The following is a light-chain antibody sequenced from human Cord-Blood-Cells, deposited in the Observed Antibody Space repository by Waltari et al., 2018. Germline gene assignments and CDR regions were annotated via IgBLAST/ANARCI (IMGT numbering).Light chain of an antibody. CDR3: QQYYSTPYT. J-gene: IGKJ2*01. CDR1: QSVLYSTNNKNY. V-gene: IGKV4-1*01. CDR2: CAS. Sequence: DIVMTQSPVSLAVSLGERATINCKSSQSVLYSTNNKNYLAWYQQKPGQPPKLLIYCASTRESGVPDRFSGSGSGTDFTLTISSLQAEDVAVYYCQQYYSTPYTFGQGTKLEIK.